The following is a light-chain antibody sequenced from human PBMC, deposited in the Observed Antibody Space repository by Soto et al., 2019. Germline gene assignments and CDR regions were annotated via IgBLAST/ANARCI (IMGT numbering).Light chain of an antibody. V-gene: IGLV2-8*01. J-gene: IGLJ1*01. CDR2: EVS. Sequence: QSALTQPPSASGSPGQSVTISCTGTSSDVGGYNYVSWYQQHPGKAPKPLIYEVSQRPSGVPDRFSGSKSGSTASLTVSGLQADDEADYYCISYAGSNNFVFGTGTKLTVL. CDR1: SSDVGGYNY. CDR3: ISYAGSNNFV.